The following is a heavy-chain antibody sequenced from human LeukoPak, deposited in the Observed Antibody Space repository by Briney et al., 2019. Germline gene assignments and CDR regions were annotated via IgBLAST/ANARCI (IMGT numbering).Heavy chain of an antibody. CDR3: TREGAAAGISARAFDI. D-gene: IGHD6-13*01. J-gene: IGHJ3*02. V-gene: IGHV3-49*05. CDR2: IRSKAYGGTT. Sequence: KTGGSLRLSCTASGFTFGDYAMSWFRQAPGKGLEWVGFIRSKAYGGTTEYAASVKGRFTISRDDSKSIAYLQMNSLKTEDTAVYYCTREGAAAGISARAFDIWGQGTMVTVSS. CDR1: GFTFGDYA.